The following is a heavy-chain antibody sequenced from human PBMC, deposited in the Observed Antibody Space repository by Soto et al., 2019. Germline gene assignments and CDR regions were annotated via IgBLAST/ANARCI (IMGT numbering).Heavy chain of an antibody. V-gene: IGHV5-51*01. CDR2: IYPGDSDT. J-gene: IGHJ6*02. CDR3: ARLSGCSITSCYTHMDV. D-gene: IGHD2-2*02. CDR1: GYSFISYW. Sequence: GEALKISCKGSGYSFISYWIGWVRQMPGKGLEWMGIIYPGDSDTRYSPSFQGQVTISADKSISTAYLQWSSLKASDTAMYYGARLSGCSITSCYTHMDVWGQGTTVPVSS.